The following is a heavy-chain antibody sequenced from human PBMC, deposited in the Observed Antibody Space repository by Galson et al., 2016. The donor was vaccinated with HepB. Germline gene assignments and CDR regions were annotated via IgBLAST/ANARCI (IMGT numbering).Heavy chain of an antibody. J-gene: IGHJ4*02. CDR2: INTDGIST. V-gene: IGHV3-74*01. CDR3: ARGGYLTGRNFDY. D-gene: IGHD3-9*01. Sequence: SLRLSCAASGFTFTTYWMHWVRQDPEKGLVWVSGINTDGISTIYADSVKGRFTISRDNAKNTLSLQMNSLRAEDTAVYYCARGGYLTGRNFDYWGQGTLVTVSS. CDR1: GFTFTTYW.